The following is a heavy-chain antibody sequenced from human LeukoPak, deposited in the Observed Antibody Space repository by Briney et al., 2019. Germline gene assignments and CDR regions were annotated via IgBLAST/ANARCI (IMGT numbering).Heavy chain of an antibody. D-gene: IGHD2-21*01. CDR1: GFTFSSYA. Sequence: SGGSLRLSCAASGFTFSSYAMSWVRQAPGKGLEWVSAISGSGGSTYYADSVKGRFTISRDNSKNTLYLQMNSLRAEDTAVYYCAKDLSVVVIAIPPYWGQGTLVTVSS. J-gene: IGHJ4*02. CDR2: ISGSGGST. CDR3: AKDLSVVVIAIPPY. V-gene: IGHV3-23*01.